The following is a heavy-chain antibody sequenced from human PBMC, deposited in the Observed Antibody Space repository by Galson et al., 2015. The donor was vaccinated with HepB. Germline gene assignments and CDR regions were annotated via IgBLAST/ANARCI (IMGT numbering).Heavy chain of an antibody. D-gene: IGHD6-13*01. CDR3: ARGGIAAAVTWFDP. CDR2: ISSSSSYT. Sequence: SLRLSCAASGFTFSDYYMSWIRQAPGKGLEWVSYISSSSSYTNYADSVKGRFTISRDNTKNSLYLQMNSLRAEDTAVYYCARGGIAAAVTWFDPWGQGTLVTVSS. J-gene: IGHJ5*02. V-gene: IGHV3-11*06. CDR1: GFTFSDYY.